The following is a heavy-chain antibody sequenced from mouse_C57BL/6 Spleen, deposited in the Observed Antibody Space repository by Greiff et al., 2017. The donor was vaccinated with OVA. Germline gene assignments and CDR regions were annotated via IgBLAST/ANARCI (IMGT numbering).Heavy chain of an antibody. CDR1: GYAFSSSW. V-gene: IGHV1-82*01. CDR2: IYPGDGDT. J-gene: IGHJ4*01. CDR3: ASLRGNYERGMDY. D-gene: IGHD2-1*01. Sequence: QVQLQQSGPELVKPGASVKISCKASGYAFSSSWMNWVKQRPGKGLEWIGRIYPGDGDTNYNGKFKGKATLTADKSSSTAYMQLSSLTSEDSAVYVCASLRGNYERGMDYWGQGTSVTVSS.